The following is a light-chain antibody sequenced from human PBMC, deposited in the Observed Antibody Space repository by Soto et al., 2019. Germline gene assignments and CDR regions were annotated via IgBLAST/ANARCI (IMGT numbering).Light chain of an antibody. CDR1: QDIGNF. V-gene: IGKV1-27*01. CDR3: QQSYSSPYT. CDR2: AAS. J-gene: IGKJ2*01. Sequence: DIQMTQSPSSLSAFVGDRVTITCRASQDIGNFLAWYQQKPGKVPKLLIYAASTLQSGVPSRFSGSGSGTDFTLTISSLQPEDFATYYCQQSYSSPYTFGQRTKADI.